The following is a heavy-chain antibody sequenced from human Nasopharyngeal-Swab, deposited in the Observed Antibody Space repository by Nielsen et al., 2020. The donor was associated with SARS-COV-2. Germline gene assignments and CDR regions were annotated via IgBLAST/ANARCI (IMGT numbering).Heavy chain of an antibody. CDR3: ARDMVRFPGRYYGMDV. V-gene: IGHV3-7*01. CDR2: IKQDGSEK. J-gene: IGHJ6*02. D-gene: IGHD3-3*01. CDR1: GFTFSSYE. Sequence: GESLKISCAASGFTFSSYEMSWVRQAPGKGLEWVANIKQDGSEKYYVDSVKGRFTISRDNAKNSLYLQMNSLRAEDTAVYYCARDMVRFPGRYYGMDVWGQGTTVTVSS.